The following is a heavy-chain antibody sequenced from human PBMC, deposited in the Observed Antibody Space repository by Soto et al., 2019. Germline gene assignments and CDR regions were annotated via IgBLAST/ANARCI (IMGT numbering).Heavy chain of an antibody. CDR3: ARDPVTIFGVVTYYYYGMDV. CDR2: INPSGGST. Sequence: ASVKVSCKASGYTFTSYYMHWVRQAPGQGLEWMGIINPSGGSTSYAQKFQGRVTMTRDTSTSTVYMELSSLRSEDTAVYYCARDPVTIFGVVTYYYYGMDVWGQGTTVTAP. V-gene: IGHV1-46*01. J-gene: IGHJ6*02. D-gene: IGHD3-3*01. CDR1: GYTFTSYY.